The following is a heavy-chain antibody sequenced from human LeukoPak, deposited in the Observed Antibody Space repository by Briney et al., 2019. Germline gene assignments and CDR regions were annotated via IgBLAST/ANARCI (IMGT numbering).Heavy chain of an antibody. CDR3: AKEDPGYSYGPFDY. D-gene: IGHD5-18*01. J-gene: IGHJ4*02. CDR2: ISWNSGSI. CDR1: GFTFDDYA. V-gene: IGHV3-9*01. Sequence: GGSLRLSCAASGFTFDDYAMHWVRQAPGKGLEWVSGISWNSGSIGYADSVKGRFTISRDNAKNSLYLQMNSLRAEDTALYYCAKEDPGYSYGPFDYWGQGALVTVSS.